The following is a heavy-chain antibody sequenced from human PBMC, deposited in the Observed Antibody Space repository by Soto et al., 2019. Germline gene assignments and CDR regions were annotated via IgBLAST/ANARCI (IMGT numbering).Heavy chain of an antibody. CDR2: IRSKAHGYVT. CDR1: GFIFSGSA. CDR3: TRQNDYNTPAVM. J-gene: IGHJ4*02. D-gene: IGHD4-4*01. V-gene: IGHV3-73*02. Sequence: EVQLVESGGGLVQPGGSLKLSCAASGFIFSGSAMHWVRQASGKGLEWVGRIRSKAHGYVTIYAASVKGRFTISRDDSKNTAYLQMNSLKTEDTALYYCTRQNDYNTPAVMWGQGTLVTVSS.